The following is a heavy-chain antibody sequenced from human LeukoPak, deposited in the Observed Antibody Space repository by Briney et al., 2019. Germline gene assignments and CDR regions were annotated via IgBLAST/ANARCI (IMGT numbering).Heavy chain of an antibody. CDR1: GFTFSSYE. Sequence: GGSLRLSCAASGFTFSSYEINWVRQAPGKGLEWLSYITSDSTLYYAGCVKGRFTISRDNAKNSLYLQMNSLRAEDTAVYFCARKYCTGDSCRTGAFDIWGQGTMVTVSS. CDR2: ITSDSTL. V-gene: IGHV3-48*03. D-gene: IGHD2-15*01. J-gene: IGHJ3*02. CDR3: ARKYCTGDSCRTGAFDI.